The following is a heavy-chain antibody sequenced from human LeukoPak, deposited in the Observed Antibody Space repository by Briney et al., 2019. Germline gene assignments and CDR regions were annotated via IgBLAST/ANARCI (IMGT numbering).Heavy chain of an antibody. CDR1: GYTLTELS. CDR3: ATGRWESVVIRTTSWFDY. D-gene: IGHD3-22*01. CDR2: FDPEDGET. Sequence: ASVKVSCKVSGYTLTELSVHWVRQAPGKGLEWMGGFDPEDGETIYAQKFQGRVTMTEDTSTDTAYMELSSLRSEDTAVYYCATGRWESVVIRTTSWFDYWGQGTLVTVSS. J-gene: IGHJ4*02. V-gene: IGHV1-24*01.